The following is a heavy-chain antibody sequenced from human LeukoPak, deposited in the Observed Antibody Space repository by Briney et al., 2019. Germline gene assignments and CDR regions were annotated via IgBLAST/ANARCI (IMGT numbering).Heavy chain of an antibody. V-gene: IGHV3-48*02. Sequence: GPSLRLSCAASGFTFSTYSINSVRQAPRKGLPWASYISSSSSTIYYADSVKGRFNICRDNAKNSLYLQMNSLRHEDTAVYYCARDRVAGATHYFDYWGQGTLVTVSS. D-gene: IGHD1-26*01. CDR3: ARDRVAGATHYFDY. CDR2: ISSSSSTI. J-gene: IGHJ4*02. CDR1: GFTFSTYS.